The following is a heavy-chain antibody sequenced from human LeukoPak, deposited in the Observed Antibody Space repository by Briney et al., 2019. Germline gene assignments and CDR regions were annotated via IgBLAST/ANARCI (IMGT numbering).Heavy chain of an antibody. D-gene: IGHD3-16*02. V-gene: IGHV4-38-2*02. J-gene: IGHJ5*02. Sequence: KPSETLSLTCTVSGYSISSGYYWGWIRQPPGKGLERIGSIYHSGSTYYNPSLKSRVTISVDTSKNQFSLKLSSVTAADTAVYYCARQYYDYVWGSYRLNWFDRWGQGTLVTVSS. CDR2: IYHSGST. CDR1: GYSISSGYY. CDR3: ARQYYDYVWGSYRLNWFDR.